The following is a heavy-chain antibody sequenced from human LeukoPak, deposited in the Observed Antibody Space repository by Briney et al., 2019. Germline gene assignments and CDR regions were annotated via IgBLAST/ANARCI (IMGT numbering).Heavy chain of an antibody. Sequence: SSETLSLTXTVSGGSISSGSYYWTWIRQPAGKGLEWIGRIYTSGSTNYNPSLKSPITISVDTSKNQFSLKLTSVTAADTAVYYCARSDYYDSSGYYLWGQGTLVTVSS. J-gene: IGHJ4*02. CDR1: GGSISSGSYY. V-gene: IGHV4-61*02. D-gene: IGHD3-22*01. CDR3: ARSDYYDSSGYYL. CDR2: IYTSGST.